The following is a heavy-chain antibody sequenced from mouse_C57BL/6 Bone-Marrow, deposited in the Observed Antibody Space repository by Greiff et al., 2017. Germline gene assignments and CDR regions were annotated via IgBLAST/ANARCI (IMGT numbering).Heavy chain of an antibody. D-gene: IGHD2-4*01. V-gene: IGHV1-81*01. CDR2: IYPRSGNT. Sequence: VQLQQSGAELARPGASVKLSCKASGYTFTSYGISWVKQRTGQGLEWIGEIYPRSGNTYYNEKFKGKATLTADKSSSTAYMELRSLTSEDSAVYFCARARLRQRGWFAYWGKGTLVTVSA. CDR3: ARARLRQRGWFAY. CDR1: GYTFTSYG. J-gene: IGHJ3*01.